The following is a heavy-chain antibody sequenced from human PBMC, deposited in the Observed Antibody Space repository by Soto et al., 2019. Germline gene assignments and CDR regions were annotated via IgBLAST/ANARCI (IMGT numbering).Heavy chain of an antibody. V-gene: IGHV5-51*01. CDR2: IYPGDSDT. CDR1: GYSFATYW. D-gene: IGHD3-22*01. CDR3: ARKDRSGYSNWFDP. J-gene: IGHJ5*02. Sequence: GESLKISCKCSGYSFATYWIAWVRQMPVKDLEGMGIIYPGDSDTRYSPSFQRQVTISADKSLRTAYLQWTSLKASDSATYYCARKDRSGYSNWFDPWGQGSLVT.